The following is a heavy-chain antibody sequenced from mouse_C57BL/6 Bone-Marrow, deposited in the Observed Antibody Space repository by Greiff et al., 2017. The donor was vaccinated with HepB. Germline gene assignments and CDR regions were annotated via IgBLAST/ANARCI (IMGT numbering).Heavy chain of an antibody. V-gene: IGHV1-80*01. Sequence: VKLVESGAELVKPGASVKISCKASGYAFSSYWMNWVKQRPGKGLEWIGQIYPGDGDTNYNGKFKGKATLTADKSSSTAYMQLNSLTSEDSAVYFCARRVDYYAMDYWGQGTSVTVSS. D-gene: IGHD1-1*02. J-gene: IGHJ4*01. CDR3: ARRVDYYAMDY. CDR2: IYPGDGDT. CDR1: GYAFSSYW.